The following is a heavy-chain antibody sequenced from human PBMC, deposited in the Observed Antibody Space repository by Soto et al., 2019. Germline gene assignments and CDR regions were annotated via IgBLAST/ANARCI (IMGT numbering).Heavy chain of an antibody. CDR1: GGSISRNVYY. Sequence: SETLSLTCSVSGGSISRNVYYWTWIRQHPGKGLEWIGHIYYAGSTYYNPSLKSRVTISLDTSKNQFSLTVSSVTAADTAVYYCARGLTTLYYFDSWGQGALVTVYS. D-gene: IGHD1-1*01. V-gene: IGHV4-31*03. CDR3: ARGLTTLYYFDS. J-gene: IGHJ4*02. CDR2: IYYAGST.